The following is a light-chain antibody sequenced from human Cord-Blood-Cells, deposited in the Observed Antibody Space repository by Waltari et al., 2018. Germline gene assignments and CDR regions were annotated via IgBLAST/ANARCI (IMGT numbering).Light chain of an antibody. CDR3: CSYAGSYTWV. V-gene: IGLV2-11*01. CDR1: SRDVGGYNY. CDR2: DVS. Sequence: QSALTQPRSVSGSPGQSVTISCTGTSRDVGGYNYVSWYQQHPDKAPKLMIYDVSKRPSGVPDRFSGSKSGNTASLTISGLQAEDEADYYCCSYAGSYTWVFGGGTKLTVL. J-gene: IGLJ3*02.